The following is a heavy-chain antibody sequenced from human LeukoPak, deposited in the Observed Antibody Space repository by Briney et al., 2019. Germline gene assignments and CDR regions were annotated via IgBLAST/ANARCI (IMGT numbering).Heavy chain of an antibody. V-gene: IGHV3-23*01. D-gene: IGHD3-22*01. Sequence: GGSLRLSCAVSGITLSNYGMSWVRQAPGKGLEWVAGISDRGSRTNYADSVKGRFTISTDHPKNTLYLQMNSLRAGDTAVYFCAKRGVVIRVILVGFHKEAYYFDSWGQGALVTVSS. CDR2: ISDRGSRT. CDR3: AKRGVVIRVILVGFHKEAYYFDS. J-gene: IGHJ4*02. CDR1: GITLSNYG.